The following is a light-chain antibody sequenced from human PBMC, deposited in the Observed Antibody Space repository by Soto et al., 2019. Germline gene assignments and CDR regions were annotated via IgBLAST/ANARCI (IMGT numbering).Light chain of an antibody. CDR1: SSDVGGYNY. Sequence: QSALTQPASVSGSPGQSITISCTGTSSDVGGYNYVSWYQPHPGKAPNLIIFDVGNRPSGVSNRFSGSNSGNSASLPTSGLPAEAEADYYCSSYTGSNTPVVFGGGTKVTVL. CDR3: SSYTGSNTPVV. CDR2: DVG. J-gene: IGLJ2*01. V-gene: IGLV2-14*01.